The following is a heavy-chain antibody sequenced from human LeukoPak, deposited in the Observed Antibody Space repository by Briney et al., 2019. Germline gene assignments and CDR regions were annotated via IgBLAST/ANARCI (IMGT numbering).Heavy chain of an antibody. CDR1: GFTFSSYW. J-gene: IGHJ5*02. Sequence: GGSLRLSCAASGFTFSSYWMHWGRQAPGKGLVWVSRINSDGSSTTYADSVKGRFAISRDNAKNTLFLQMNSLSPEDTAVYYCARAPRGGDCPWGQGTLVTVSS. D-gene: IGHD2-21*02. CDR3: ARAPRGGDCP. CDR2: INSDGSST. V-gene: IGHV3-74*03.